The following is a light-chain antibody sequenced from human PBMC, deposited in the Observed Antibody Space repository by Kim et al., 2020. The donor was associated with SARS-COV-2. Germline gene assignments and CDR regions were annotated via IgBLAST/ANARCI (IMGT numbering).Light chain of an antibody. J-gene: IGLJ1*01. Sequence: SVSPGQTASITCSGDKLGNKYASWYQQKPGQSPVLVIYQDTKRPSGIPERFSGSNSGNTATLTISGTQAMDEADYYCQAWDSSTGVFGTGTKVTVL. CDR3: QAWDSSTGV. V-gene: IGLV3-1*01. CDR2: QDT. CDR1: KLGNKY.